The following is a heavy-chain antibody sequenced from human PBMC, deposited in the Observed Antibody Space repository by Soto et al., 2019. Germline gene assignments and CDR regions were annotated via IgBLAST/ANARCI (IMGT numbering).Heavy chain of an antibody. CDR1: GFTVSSNY. V-gene: IGHV3-53*01. CDR3: AHKGIDV. J-gene: IGHJ6*02. CDR2: IYSGGST. Sequence: GGSLRLSCAASGFTVSSNYMSWVRQAPGKGLEWVSVIYSGGSTYYADSVKGRFTISRDNSRNALYLQMNTLRAEDTAVYYCAHKGIDVWGQGTTVTVSS.